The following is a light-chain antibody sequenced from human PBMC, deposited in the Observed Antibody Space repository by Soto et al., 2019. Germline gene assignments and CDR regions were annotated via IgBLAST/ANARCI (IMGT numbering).Light chain of an antibody. J-gene: IGLJ2*01. CDR3: GTWDSSLSAGVV. Sequence: QSVLTQPPSVSAAPGQKVTISCSGSSSNIGNNYLSWYQQLPGTAPKLLIYENNKRPSGIPDRFSGSKSGTSATLGITGLQTGDEADYYCGTWDSSLSAGVVFGGGTKVTVL. CDR2: ENN. CDR1: SSNIGNNY. V-gene: IGLV1-51*02.